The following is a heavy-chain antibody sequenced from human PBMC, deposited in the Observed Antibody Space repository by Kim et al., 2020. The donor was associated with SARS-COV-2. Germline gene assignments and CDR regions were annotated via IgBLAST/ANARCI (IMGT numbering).Heavy chain of an antibody. CDR3: TTGLGIAAAEPLFYYYGMDV. V-gene: IGHV3-15*01. Sequence: GGSLRLSCAASGFTFSNAWMSWVRQAPGKGLEWVGRIKSKTDGGTTDYAAPVKGRFTISRDDSKNTLYLQMNSLKTEDTAVYYCTTGLGIAAAEPLFYYYGMDVWGQGTTVTVSS. CDR2: IKSKTDGGTT. D-gene: IGHD6-13*01. CDR1: GFTFSNAW. J-gene: IGHJ6*02.